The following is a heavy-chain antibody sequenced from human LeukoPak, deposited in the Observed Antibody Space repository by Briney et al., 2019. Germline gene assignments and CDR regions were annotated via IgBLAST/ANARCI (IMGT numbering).Heavy chain of an antibody. CDR3: ARQAPYCSGGSCYGDDAFDI. D-gene: IGHD2-15*01. J-gene: IGHJ3*02. Sequence: SETLSLTCAVSGGSISSSNWWSWVRQPPGKGLEWIGEIYHSGSTNYNPSLKSRVTISVDKSKNQFSLNLSSVTAADTAVYYCARQAPYCSGGSCYGDDAFDIWGQGTMVTVSS. V-gene: IGHV4-4*02. CDR1: GGSISSSNW. CDR2: IYHSGST.